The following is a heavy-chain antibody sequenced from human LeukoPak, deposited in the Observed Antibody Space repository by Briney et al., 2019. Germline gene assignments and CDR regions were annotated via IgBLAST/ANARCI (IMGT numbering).Heavy chain of an antibody. CDR2: IYAGGST. CDR1: GFTVSRKY. Sequence: PGGSLRLSCAASGFTVSRKYMSWVRQAPGKGLEWVSVIYAGGSTYYADSVKGRLTISRDNSKNTLYLQMNSLRAEDTAVYYCARDNVEAAWDYWGQGTLVTVSS. D-gene: IGHD6-13*01. CDR3: ARDNVEAAWDY. V-gene: IGHV3-66*01. J-gene: IGHJ4*02.